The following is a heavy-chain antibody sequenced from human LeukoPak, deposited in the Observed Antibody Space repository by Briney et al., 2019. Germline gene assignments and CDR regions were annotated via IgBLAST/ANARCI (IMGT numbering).Heavy chain of an antibody. CDR3: ARVVVPAAIVTGDWFDP. CDR2: INPNSGGT. Sequence: ASVKVSCKASGYTFTGYYMHWVRQAPGQGLEWMGWINPNSGGTNYAQKFQGRVTMTRDTSIRTAYMELSRLRSDDTAVYYCARVVVPAAIVTGDWFDPWGQGTLVTVSS. D-gene: IGHD2-2*02. V-gene: IGHV1-2*02. J-gene: IGHJ5*02. CDR1: GYTFTGYY.